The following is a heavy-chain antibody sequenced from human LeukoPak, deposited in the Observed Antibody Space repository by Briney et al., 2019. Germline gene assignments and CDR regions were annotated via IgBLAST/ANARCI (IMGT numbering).Heavy chain of an antibody. CDR3: ASMIVALDAFDI. CDR2: ISGSGGST. CDR1: GFTFSSYA. Sequence: GGSLRLSCAASGFTFSSYAMSWVRQAPGKGLEWVSAISGSGGSTYYADSVKGRFTISRDNSKNTLYLQMNSLRAEDTAVYYCASMIVALDAFDIWGQGTMVTVSS. J-gene: IGHJ3*02. V-gene: IGHV3-23*01. D-gene: IGHD3-22*01.